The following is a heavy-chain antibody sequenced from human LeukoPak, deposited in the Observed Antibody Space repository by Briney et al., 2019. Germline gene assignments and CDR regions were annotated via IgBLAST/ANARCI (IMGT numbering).Heavy chain of an antibody. CDR3: ARGHRYCSSTSCLLGRDY. V-gene: IGHV4-34*01. Sequence: SETLSLTCAVYGGSFSGYYWSWIRQPPGKGLEWIGEINHSGSTNYNPSLKSRVTISVDTSKNQFSLKLSSVTAADTAVYYCARGHRYCSSTSCLLGRDYWGQGTLDTVSS. CDR2: INHSGST. CDR1: GGSFSGYY. D-gene: IGHD2-2*01. J-gene: IGHJ4*02.